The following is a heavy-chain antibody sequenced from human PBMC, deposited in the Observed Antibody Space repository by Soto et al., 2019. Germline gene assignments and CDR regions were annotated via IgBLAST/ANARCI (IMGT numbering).Heavy chain of an antibody. CDR2: ISAYNGNT. J-gene: IGHJ4*02. CDR3: ARVEDYFDSSGYAH. CDR1: GYSFTNYG. Sequence: QVQLVQSGAEVKKPGASVKVSCKASGYSFTNYGITWVRQAPGQGLEWMGWISAYNGNTYYAENLQGRLTMTTDTSTSIAYMELRTLGSDDTAVYYCARVEDYFDSSGYAHWGQGTLVTVSS. V-gene: IGHV1-18*04. D-gene: IGHD3-22*01.